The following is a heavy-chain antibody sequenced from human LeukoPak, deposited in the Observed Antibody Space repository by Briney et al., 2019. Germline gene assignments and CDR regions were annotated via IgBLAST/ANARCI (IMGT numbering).Heavy chain of an antibody. V-gene: IGHV4-59*08. D-gene: IGHD4-23*01. CDR1: GVSISSYY. CDR3: ARHTTVVPPHYFDY. Sequence: SETLSLTCTVSGVSISSYYWSWIRQPPGKELEWIGYVFYSGSTNYNPSLKSRVTMSLGTSKNQISLKLSSVTAADTAMYYCARHTTVVPPHYFDYWGQGTLVTVSS. J-gene: IGHJ4*02. CDR2: VFYSGST.